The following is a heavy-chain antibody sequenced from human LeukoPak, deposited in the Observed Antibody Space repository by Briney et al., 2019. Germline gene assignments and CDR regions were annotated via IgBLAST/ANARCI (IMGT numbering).Heavy chain of an antibody. CDR3: ARDRAANWGVDSDAFDI. CDR1: RVTFSSYS. D-gene: IGHD7-27*01. Sequence: GGSLRLSCAASRVTFSSYSMNWVRQAPGKGLEWVSSISSSSSYIYYADSVKGRFTISRDNAKNSLYLQMNSLRAEVTAVYYCARDRAANWGVDSDAFDIWGQGTMVTVSS. V-gene: IGHV3-21*01. J-gene: IGHJ3*02. CDR2: ISSSSSYI.